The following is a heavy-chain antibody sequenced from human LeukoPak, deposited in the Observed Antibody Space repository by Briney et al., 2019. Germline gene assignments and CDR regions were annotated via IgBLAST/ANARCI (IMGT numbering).Heavy chain of an antibody. V-gene: IGHV1-2*02. CDR1: GYTFIDYY. D-gene: IGHD3-9*01. CDR3: ASVILTGYDY. Sequence: ASVKVSCKASGYTFIDYYMHWVRQAPGQGLEWMGWINPNSGVTKYAQNFQGRVTMTRDTSISTAYMELSRLRSDDTAVYYCASVILTGYDYWGQGTLVTVSS. J-gene: IGHJ4*02. CDR2: INPNSGVT.